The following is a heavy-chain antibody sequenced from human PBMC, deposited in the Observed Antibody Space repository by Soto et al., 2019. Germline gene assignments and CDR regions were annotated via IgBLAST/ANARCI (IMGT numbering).Heavy chain of an antibody. CDR2: IYYNGST. J-gene: IGHJ4*02. V-gene: IGHV4-31*03. D-gene: IGHD6-13*01. CDR1: GLTISSASYY. Sequence: TLSLTCSVSGLTISSASYYWSWIRRHPGKGLEWVGNIYYNGSTYYSPSLKSRVTVWFDTSKNQFSLRLTSVTAADTAVYYCARYRISGSWSKFDYWGQGTRVTVSS. CDR3: ARYRISGSWSKFDY.